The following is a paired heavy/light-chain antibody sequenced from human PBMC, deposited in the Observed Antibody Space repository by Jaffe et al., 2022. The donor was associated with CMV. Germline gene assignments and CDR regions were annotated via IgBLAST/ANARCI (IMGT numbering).Heavy chain of an antibody. J-gene: IGHJ4*02. CDR2: ISPNSGGT. CDR3: ATGPHDKTYSHFHY. D-gene: IGHD3-9*01. CDR1: EYTFTGYF. Sequence: QVQLVQSGAEVKKPGASVKVSCKASEYTFTGYFLHWVRQAPGQGLEWMGWISPNSGGTNYAQKFQGRVTMTWDTSISTAYMELSSLRSDDTAVYYCATGPHDKTYSHFHYWGQGTLVTVSS. V-gene: IGHV1-2*02.
Light chain of an antibody. CDR3: MQALQTRT. CDR1: QSLLHGNGYNY. J-gene: IGKJ1*01. CDR2: LGS. V-gene: IGKV2-28*01. Sequence: DIVMTQSPLSLPVTPGEPASISCRSSQSLLHGNGYNYLDWYLQKPGQSPQLLIYLGSNRASGVPDRFSGSGSGTDFTLKISRVEAEDVGVYYCMQALQTRTFGQGTKVEIK.